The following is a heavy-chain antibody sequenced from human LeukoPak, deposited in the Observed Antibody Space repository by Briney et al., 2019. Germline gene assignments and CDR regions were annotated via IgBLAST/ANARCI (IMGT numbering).Heavy chain of an antibody. CDR3: AKVGIVGAIYWFDP. CDR1: GFTFSSYA. CDR2: ISGSGGST. V-gene: IGHV3-23*01. J-gene: IGHJ5*02. D-gene: IGHD1-26*01. Sequence: GGSLRLSCAASGFTFSSYAMSWVRQAPGKGLEWVSAISGSGGSTYYADAVKGRFTISRDNSKNTLYLQLNSLRAEDTAVYYCAKVGIVGAIYWFDPWGQGTLVTVSS.